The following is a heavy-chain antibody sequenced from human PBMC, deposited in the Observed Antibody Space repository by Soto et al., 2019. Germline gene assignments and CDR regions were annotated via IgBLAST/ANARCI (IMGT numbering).Heavy chain of an antibody. J-gene: IGHJ5*02. V-gene: IGHV4-39*01. CDR1: GAAVSNISYF. Sequence: QLQLQESGPGLVKPSETLSLTCTVAGAAVSNISYFWVGLRQPPGKGLEWIGSIYYSGNTYYSPSLKSRVTISVDTAKNQFSLKLNSLTASDTAVYSCARGGSGTWQWFDPWGQRTLVTVSS. D-gene: IGHD3-10*01. CDR2: IYYSGNT. CDR3: ARGGSGTWQWFDP.